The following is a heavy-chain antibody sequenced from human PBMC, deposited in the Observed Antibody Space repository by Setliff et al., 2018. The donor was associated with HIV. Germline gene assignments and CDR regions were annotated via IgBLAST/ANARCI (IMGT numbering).Heavy chain of an antibody. V-gene: IGHV1-8*02. CDR3: ARQVATIYYYYYYGMDV. CDR1: GYTLTSNH. CDR2: MNPNSGNT. J-gene: IGHJ6*02. Sequence: RASVKVSCKASGYTLTSNHMHWVRQAPGQGLEWMGWMNPNSGNTGYAQKFQGRVTMTRNTSISTAYMELSSLRSEDTAVYYCARQVATIYYYYYYGMDVWGQGTTVTVS. D-gene: IGHD5-12*01.